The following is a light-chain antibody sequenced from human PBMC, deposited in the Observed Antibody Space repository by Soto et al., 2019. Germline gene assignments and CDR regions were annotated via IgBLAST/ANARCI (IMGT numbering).Light chain of an antibody. V-gene: IGKV3-20*01. Sequence: EIVLTQSPGTLSLSPGEIATLFCRASQSVSSNYLAWYQQKRGQAPRLLIYGASSGASGISDRFSGSGSGTDFTLTISRLQPEDCAVYYCQQYSTTPITFGQGTRLEIK. J-gene: IGKJ5*01. CDR1: QSVSSNY. CDR3: QQYSTTPIT. CDR2: GAS.